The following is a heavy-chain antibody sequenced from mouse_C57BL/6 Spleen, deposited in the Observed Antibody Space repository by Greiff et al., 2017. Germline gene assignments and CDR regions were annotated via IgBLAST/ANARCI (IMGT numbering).Heavy chain of an antibody. CDR1: GYAFSSSW. CDR3: ARRIYYGNWYFDV. J-gene: IGHJ1*03. CDR2: IDPGDGDT. D-gene: IGHD2-1*01. V-gene: IGHV1-82*01. Sequence: QVQLQQSGPELVKPGASVKISCKASGYAFSSSWMNWVKQRPGKGLEWIGRIDPGDGDTNYNGKFKGKATLTADKSSSTAYMQLSSLTSEDSAVYFCARRIYYGNWYFDVWGTGTTVTVSS.